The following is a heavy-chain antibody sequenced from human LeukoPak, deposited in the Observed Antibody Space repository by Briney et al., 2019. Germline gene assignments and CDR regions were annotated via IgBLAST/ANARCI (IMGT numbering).Heavy chain of an antibody. J-gene: IGHJ5*02. V-gene: IGHV4-39*07. D-gene: IGHD2-2*01. CDR3: ASEGYCSSTSCPAGWFDP. CDR1: GGSISSSSYY. Sequence: PSETLSLTCTVSGGSISSSSYYWSWIRQPPGKGLEWIGEINHSGSTNYNPSLKSRVTISVDTSKNQFSLKLSSVTAADTAVYYCASEGYCSSTSCPAGWFDPWGQGTLVTVSS. CDR2: INHSGST.